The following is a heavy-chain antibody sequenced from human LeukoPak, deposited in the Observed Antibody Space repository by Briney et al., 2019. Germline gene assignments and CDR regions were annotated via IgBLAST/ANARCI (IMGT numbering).Heavy chain of an antibody. CDR1: GFTFSSYS. V-gene: IGHV3-48*01. Sequence: GGSLRLSCAASGFTFSSYSMNWVRQAPGKGLEWVSYISSSSTIYYADSVKGRFTISRDNAKNSLYLQMNSLRAEDTAVYYCTYSGSPHRIHDYWGQGTLVTVSS. J-gene: IGHJ4*02. CDR2: ISSSSTI. D-gene: IGHD1-26*01. CDR3: TYSGSPHRIHDY.